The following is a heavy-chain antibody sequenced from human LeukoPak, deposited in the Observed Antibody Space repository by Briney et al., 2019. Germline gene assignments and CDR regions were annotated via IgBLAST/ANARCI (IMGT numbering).Heavy chain of an antibody. V-gene: IGHV4-4*02. J-gene: IGHJ4*02. CDR3: ARVSYAPYYYGLKNYFDY. D-gene: IGHD3-10*01. Sequence: PSETLSLTCAVSGGSISSSNWWSWVRQPPGKGLEWIGEIYHSGSTNYNPSLKSRVTISVDKSKNQFSLKLSSVTAADTAVYYCARVSYAPYYYGLKNYFDYWGQGTLVTVSS. CDR1: GGSISSSNW. CDR2: IYHSGST.